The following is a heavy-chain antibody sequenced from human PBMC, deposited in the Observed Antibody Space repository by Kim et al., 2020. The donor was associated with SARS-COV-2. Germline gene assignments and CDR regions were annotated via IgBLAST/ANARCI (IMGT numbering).Heavy chain of an antibody. CDR1: GYSFTSYW. D-gene: IGHD2-15*01. CDR2: IYPGDSDT. V-gene: IGHV5-51*01. Sequence: GESLKISCKGSGYSFTSYWIGWVRQMPGKGLEWMGIIYPGDSDTRYSPSFQGQVTISADKSISTAYLQWSSLKASDTAMYYCARGRRYCSGGSCYLDGSYPFDYWGQGTLVTVSS. CDR3: ARGRRYCSGGSCYLDGSYPFDY. J-gene: IGHJ4*02.